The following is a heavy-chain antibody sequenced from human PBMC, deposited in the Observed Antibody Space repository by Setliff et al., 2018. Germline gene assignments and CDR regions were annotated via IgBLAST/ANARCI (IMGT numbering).Heavy chain of an antibody. CDR3: ARGISFHLEWLL. CDR1: GGSISSHY. J-gene: IGHJ4*02. D-gene: IGHD3-3*01. CDR2: IFYIGST. V-gene: IGHV4-59*11. Sequence: SETLSLTCTVSGGSISSHYWSWIRQPPGKGLEWIGYIFYIGSTNYNPSLKSRVTISVDRSKNQFSLKLSSVTAADKAVYYCARGISFHLEWLLWGQGTLVTVSS.